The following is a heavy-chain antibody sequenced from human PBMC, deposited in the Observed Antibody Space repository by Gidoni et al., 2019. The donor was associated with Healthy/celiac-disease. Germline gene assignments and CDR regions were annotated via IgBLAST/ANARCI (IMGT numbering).Heavy chain of an antibody. V-gene: IGHV4-39*01. J-gene: IGHJ5*02. D-gene: IGHD3-3*01. Sequence: QLQLQESGPGLVKPSATLSLTCTVSGGSISSSSYYWGWIRQPPGKGLEWIGSIYYSGSTYYNPSLKSRVTISVDTSKNQFSLKLSSVTAADTAVYYCARPGAGDYDFWSGYSNWFDPWGQGTLVTVSS. CDR1: GGSISSSSYY. CDR2: IYYSGST. CDR3: ARPGAGDYDFWSGYSNWFDP.